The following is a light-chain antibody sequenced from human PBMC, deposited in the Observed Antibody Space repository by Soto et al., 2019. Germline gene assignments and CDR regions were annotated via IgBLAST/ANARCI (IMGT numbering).Light chain of an antibody. CDR3: QQYNNWPPFT. V-gene: IGKV3-15*01. CDR1: QSVGSK. J-gene: IGKJ3*01. CDR2: DAS. Sequence: EIVMTQSPATLSVSPGERASLSCRASQSVGSKLAWYQHKPGQAPSLLIYDASTRATGFPARFSGSGSGTEFTLTISSLQHEDFAVYYCQQYNNWPPFTFGPGTKVDI.